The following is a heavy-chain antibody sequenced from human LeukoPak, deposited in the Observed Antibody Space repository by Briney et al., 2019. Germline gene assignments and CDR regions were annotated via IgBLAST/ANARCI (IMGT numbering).Heavy chain of an antibody. D-gene: IGHD6-13*01. J-gene: IGHJ4*02. CDR1: GFTFTDYY. Sequence: ASVKVSCKASGFTFTDYYMHWVRQAPGQGREGMGWISAYNGNTNYAQKLQGRVTITTDTSTSTAYMELRSLRSDDTAVYYCARDPRGQAYSSSWGFDYWGQGTLVTVSS. V-gene: IGHV1-18*04. CDR2: ISAYNGNT. CDR3: ARDPRGQAYSSSWGFDY.